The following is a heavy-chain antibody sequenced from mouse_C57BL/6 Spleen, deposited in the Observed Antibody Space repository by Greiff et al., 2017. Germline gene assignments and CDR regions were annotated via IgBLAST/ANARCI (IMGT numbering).Heavy chain of an antibody. Sequence: VQLQQPGAELVKPGASVKLSCKASGYTFTSYWMQWVKQRPGQGLEWIGEIDPSDSYTNYNQKFKGKATLTVDTSSSTAYMQLSSLTSEDSAVYYCARENYGSSYWGQGTSVTVSS. D-gene: IGHD1-1*01. J-gene: IGHJ4*01. V-gene: IGHV1-50*01. CDR3: ARENYGSSY. CDR1: GYTFTSYW. CDR2: IDPSDSYT.